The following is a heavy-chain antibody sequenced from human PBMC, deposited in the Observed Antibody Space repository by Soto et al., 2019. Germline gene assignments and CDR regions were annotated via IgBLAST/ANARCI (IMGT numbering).Heavy chain of an antibody. V-gene: IGHV1-69*02. CDR1: GDTFNFYS. Sequence: QVQLVQSGAEVKRPWSSVKVSCKASGDTFNFYSINWVRQAPGLGLEWMGRVNPIVSMSNYAQKFQGRVTMTADKSTSTAYMEPSSLRSEDTAIYYCASSYGSGYRAFDYWGQGALVTVSS. J-gene: IGHJ4*02. D-gene: IGHD3-10*01. CDR2: VNPIVSMS. CDR3: ASSYGSGYRAFDY.